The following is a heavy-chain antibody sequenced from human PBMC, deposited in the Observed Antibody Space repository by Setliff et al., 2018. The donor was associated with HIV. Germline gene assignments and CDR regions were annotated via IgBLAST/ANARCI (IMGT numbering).Heavy chain of an antibody. V-gene: IGHV3-23*01. CDR3: HSGYDTEEQSYFDY. Sequence: GGSLRLSCAASGFTFSTYGMGWVRQAPGKGLEWVSVFGASGTTYYADSVKGRCTISKDTSQNTLYLQMNRLRAEDTGVYYCHSGYDTEEQSYFDYWGQGALVTVSS. CDR2: FGASGTT. J-gene: IGHJ4*02. D-gene: IGHD5-12*01. CDR1: GFTFSTYG.